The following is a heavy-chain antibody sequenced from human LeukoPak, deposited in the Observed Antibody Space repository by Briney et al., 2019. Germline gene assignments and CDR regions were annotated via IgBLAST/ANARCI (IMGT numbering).Heavy chain of an antibody. D-gene: IGHD3-10*01. CDR1: GFTFSNAW. CDR3: TTAGPYYGPGSIPVDY. J-gene: IGHJ4*02. CDR2: IKSKTDGGTT. V-gene: IGHV3-15*01. Sequence: GGSLRLCCAASGFTFSNAWMSWVRQAPGKGLEWVGRIKSKTDGGTTDYAAPVKGRFTISRDDSKNTLYLQMNSLKTEDTAVYYCTTAGPYYGPGSIPVDYWGQGTLVTVSS.